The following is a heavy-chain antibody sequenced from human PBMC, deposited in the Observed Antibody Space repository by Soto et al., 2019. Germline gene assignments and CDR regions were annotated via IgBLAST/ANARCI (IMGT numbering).Heavy chain of an antibody. D-gene: IGHD3-3*01. V-gene: IGHV1-2*04. CDR2: INPNSGGT. CDR1: GYTFTGYY. CDR3: ARGAGVTDFWSGYKAPLDRYYYYGMDV. Sequence: GXSVKGSCKASGYTFTGYYMHWVRQAPVQGLEWMGWINPNSGGTNYAQKFQGWVTMTRDTSISTAYMELSRLRSDDTAVYYCARGAGVTDFWSGYKAPLDRYYYYGMDVWGQGTTVTVSS. J-gene: IGHJ6*02.